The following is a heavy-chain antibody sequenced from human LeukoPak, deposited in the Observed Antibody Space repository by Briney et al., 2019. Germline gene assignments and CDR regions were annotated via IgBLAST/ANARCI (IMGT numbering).Heavy chain of an antibody. D-gene: IGHD2-15*01. CDR3: ARRQRVVVAATDY. J-gene: IGHJ4*02. CDR1: GFTFSSYA. V-gene: IGHV3-23*01. CDR2: ISGSGGST. Sequence: NPGGSLRLSCAASGFTFSSYAMSWVRQAPGKGLEWVSAISGSGGSTYYADSVKGRFTISRDNSKNTLYLQMNSLRAEDTAVYYCARRQRVVVAATDYWGQGTLVTVSS.